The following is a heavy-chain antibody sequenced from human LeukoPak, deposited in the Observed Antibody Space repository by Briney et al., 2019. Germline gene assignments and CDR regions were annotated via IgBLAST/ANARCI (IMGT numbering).Heavy chain of an antibody. CDR3: ATLHVDYYGSGSYDDAFDI. CDR2: IKHDGSEK. Sequence: SGGSLRLSCAASGFTFSSYWMSWVRQAPGKGLEWVANIKHDGSEKYYVDSVKGRFTISRDNAKNSLYLQMNSLRAEDTAVYYCATLHVDYYGSGSYDDAFDIWGQGTMVTVSS. D-gene: IGHD3-10*01. J-gene: IGHJ3*02. V-gene: IGHV3-7*01. CDR1: GFTFSSYW.